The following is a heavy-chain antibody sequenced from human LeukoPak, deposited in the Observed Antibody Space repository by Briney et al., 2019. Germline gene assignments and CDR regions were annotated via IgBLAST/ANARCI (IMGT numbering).Heavy chain of an antibody. Sequence: PSEALSPTCTVSGGSVSSYYWSWIRQPAGKGLEWIGRIYTSGSTNYNPSLKSRVTMSVDTSKNQFSLKLSSVTAADTAVYYCARDSLWFGELYHDALDIWGQGTWSPSLQ. CDR3: ARDSLWFGELYHDALDI. J-gene: IGHJ3*02. CDR2: IYTSGST. D-gene: IGHD3-10*01. CDR1: GGSVSSYY. V-gene: IGHV4-4*07.